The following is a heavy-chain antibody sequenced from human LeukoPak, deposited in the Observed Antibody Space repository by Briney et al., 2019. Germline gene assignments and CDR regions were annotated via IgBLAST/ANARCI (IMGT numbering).Heavy chain of an antibody. J-gene: IGHJ4*02. Sequence: GGSLRLSCAASGFTVGSNYMSWVRQAPGKGLEWVSVIYSGGNTYYADSVKGRFTISRDYSENTLYLQMNSLRAEDTAVYYCARLQVAYCFDYWGQGTLVTVSS. CDR3: ARLQVAYCFDY. CDR1: GFTVGSNY. CDR2: IYSGGNT. V-gene: IGHV3-53*01.